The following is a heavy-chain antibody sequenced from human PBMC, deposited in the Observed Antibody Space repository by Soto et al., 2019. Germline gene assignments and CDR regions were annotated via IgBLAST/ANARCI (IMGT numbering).Heavy chain of an antibody. V-gene: IGHV1-69*01. D-gene: IGHD3-3*01. CDR2: IIPIFGTA. CDR1: GGTFSSYA. CDR3: ARRFWNGYGDYYYGMDV. J-gene: IGHJ6*02. Sequence: QVQLVQSGAEVKKPGSSVKVSCKASGGTFSSYAISWVRQAPGQGLEWMGGIIPIFGTANYAQKFQGRVTITADESTSTAYMELSSLRSEDTAVYYCARRFWNGYGDYYYGMDVWGQGTTVTVSS.